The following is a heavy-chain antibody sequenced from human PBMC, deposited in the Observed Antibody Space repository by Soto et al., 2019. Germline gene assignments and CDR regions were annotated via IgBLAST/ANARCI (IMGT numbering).Heavy chain of an antibody. Sequence: GGSLRLSCAASGFTFSSYAMHWVRQAPGKGLEWVAVISYDGSNKYYADSVKGRFTISRDNSKNTLYLQMNSLRAEDTAVYYCAREGGYSGYDFAYWGQGTLVTVSS. D-gene: IGHD5-12*01. V-gene: IGHV3-30-3*01. CDR2: ISYDGSNK. CDR3: AREGGYSGYDFAY. CDR1: GFTFSSYA. J-gene: IGHJ4*02.